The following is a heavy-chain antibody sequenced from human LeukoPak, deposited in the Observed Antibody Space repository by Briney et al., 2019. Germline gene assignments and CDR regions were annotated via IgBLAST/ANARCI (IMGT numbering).Heavy chain of an antibody. Sequence: PGGSLRLSCAASGFTFSSYAMHWVRQAPGKGLEWVAVISYDGSNKYYADSVKGRFTISRDNSKNTLYLQMNSLRAEDTAVYYCARGTTVVTPRNFDYWGQGTLVTVSS. CDR2: ISYDGSNK. D-gene: IGHD4-23*01. CDR3: ARGTTVVTPRNFDY. V-gene: IGHV3-30-3*01. CDR1: GFTFSSYA. J-gene: IGHJ4*02.